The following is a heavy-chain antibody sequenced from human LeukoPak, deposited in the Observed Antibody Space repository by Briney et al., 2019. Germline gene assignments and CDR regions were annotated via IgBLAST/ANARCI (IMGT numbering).Heavy chain of an antibody. V-gene: IGHV1-69*04. CDR3: ARRPPDCSGGSCYAGEAPDY. CDR2: INPISGIA. D-gene: IGHD2-15*01. CDR1: GCTFTSYA. J-gene: IGHJ4*01. Sequence: PSVKVSCKPSGCTFTSYAIHWVRQAPGQGLEWMGRINPISGIAHYAQKFQGRVTITADKSANTAYMELSSLRSELTAVFSCARRPPDCSGGSCYAGEAPDYW.